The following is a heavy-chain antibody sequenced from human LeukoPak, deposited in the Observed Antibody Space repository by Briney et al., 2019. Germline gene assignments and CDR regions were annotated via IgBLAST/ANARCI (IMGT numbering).Heavy chain of an antibody. Sequence: GGSLRLSCAASGFIFSPYGMTWVRQAPGKGLEWVANIKQDGSEKHYVDSVKGRFTISRDNAKNSLYLQMSSLRAEDTAVYYCTRVEETATTAAIIRKYSYYYYYMDVWGKGNTVTVSS. J-gene: IGHJ6*03. V-gene: IGHV3-7*01. CDR1: GFIFSPYG. D-gene: IGHD4-11*01. CDR2: IKQDGSEK. CDR3: TRVEETATTAAIIRKYSYYYYYMDV.